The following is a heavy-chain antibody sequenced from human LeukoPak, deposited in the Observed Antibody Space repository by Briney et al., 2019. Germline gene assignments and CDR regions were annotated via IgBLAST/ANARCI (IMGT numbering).Heavy chain of an antibody. Sequence: GGSLRLSCAASGFTFSSYNMNWVRQAAGKGLEWVSYISSSNSTIYYADSLKGRFTISRDNAKNTLYLQMSSLRAEDTAVFYCAKGGARLHSYYFDYWGQGTLVTVSS. V-gene: IGHV3-48*01. D-gene: IGHD1-26*01. J-gene: IGHJ4*02. CDR1: GFTFSSYN. CDR3: AKGGARLHSYYFDY. CDR2: ISSSNSTI.